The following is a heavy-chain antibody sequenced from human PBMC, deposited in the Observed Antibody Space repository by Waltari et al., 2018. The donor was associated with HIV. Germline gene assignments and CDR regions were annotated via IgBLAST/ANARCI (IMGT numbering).Heavy chain of an antibody. J-gene: IGHJ6*02. D-gene: IGHD2-2*01. CDR2: RWYDGSNK. CDR1: GFTFSGFG. CDR3: AREKGSSSGHYTGMDV. V-gene: IGHV3-33*01. Sequence: QVQLVESGGGVVQPGRSLRLSCVASGFTFSGFGMHWVRQTPGKGLEWMAVRWYDGSNKLYSDSVKGRFIVSRDNSKNTLYLQMNNLRVEDTAIYYCAREKGSSSGHYTGMDVWGQGTTVTVSS.